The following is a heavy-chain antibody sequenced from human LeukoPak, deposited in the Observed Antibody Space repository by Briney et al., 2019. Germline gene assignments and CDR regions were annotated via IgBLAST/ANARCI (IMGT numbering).Heavy chain of an antibody. CDR2: IWYDGSNK. D-gene: IGHD3-22*01. V-gene: IGHV3-33*06. Sequence: GGSLRLSCAASGFTFSSYGMHWVRQAPGKGLEWVAVIWYDGSNKYYADSVKGRFTISRDNSKNALYLQMNSLRAEDMAVYYCAKDLYYYDSSGYFDYWGQGTLVTVSS. J-gene: IGHJ4*02. CDR3: AKDLYYYDSSGYFDY. CDR1: GFTFSSYG.